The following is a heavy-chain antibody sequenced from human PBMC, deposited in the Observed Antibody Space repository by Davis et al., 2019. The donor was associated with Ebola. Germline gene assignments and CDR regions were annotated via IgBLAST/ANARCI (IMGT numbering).Heavy chain of an antibody. CDR1: GYTFTSYG. Sequence: AASVKVSCKASGYTFTSYGISWVRQAPGQGLEWMGWISAYNGNTNYAQKFQDRVTMTEDTSTDTAYMELSRLRFDDTAVYYCTIGGITGGFDYWGQGTLVTVSS. D-gene: IGHD1-14*01. CDR2: ISAYNGNT. CDR3: TIGGITGGFDY. J-gene: IGHJ4*02. V-gene: IGHV1-18*01.